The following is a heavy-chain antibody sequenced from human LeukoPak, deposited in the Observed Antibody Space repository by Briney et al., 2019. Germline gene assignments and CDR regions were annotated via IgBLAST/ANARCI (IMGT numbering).Heavy chain of an antibody. CDR2: IYYSGST. CDR3: ARVGGASLADAFDI. V-gene: IGHV4-59*01. Sequence: SETLSLTCTVSGGSISSYYWSWIRQPPGKGLEWIGYIYYSGSTNYNPSLKSRVTISVDSSKNQLSLKLSSVTAADTAVYYCARVGGASLADAFDIWGQGTMVTVSS. D-gene: IGHD1-26*01. CDR1: GGSISSYY. J-gene: IGHJ3*02.